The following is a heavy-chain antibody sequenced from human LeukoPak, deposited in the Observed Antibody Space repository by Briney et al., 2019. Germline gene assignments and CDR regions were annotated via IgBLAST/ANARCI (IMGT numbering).Heavy chain of an antibody. CDR2: ISSSSSTT. CDR1: GFTFSSYG. J-gene: IGHJ5*02. Sequence: GGSLRLSCVGSGFTFSSYGMNWVRQASGRGLEWVSYISSSSSTTSYADSVKGRFTISRDNSKNTLYLQINSLRAEDTAVYYCARDLLSSSSRGSCWFDPWGQGTLVTVSS. CDR3: ARDLLSSSSRGSCWFDP. V-gene: IGHV3-48*01. D-gene: IGHD6-6*01.